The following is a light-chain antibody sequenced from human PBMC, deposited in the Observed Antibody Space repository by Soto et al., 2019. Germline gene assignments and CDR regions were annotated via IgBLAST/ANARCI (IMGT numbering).Light chain of an antibody. CDR2: EVS. CDR1: SSDVGGYNY. V-gene: IGLV2-14*01. J-gene: IGLJ3*02. Sequence: QSALTQPASVSGSPGQSITISCTGTSSDVGGYNYVSWYQQHPGKAPKLMIYEVSNRPSGVSNRFSGSKSGNTASLTISGLQAEDVADYYCSSYTRSSTRVFGGGTNLTVL. CDR3: SSYTRSSTRV.